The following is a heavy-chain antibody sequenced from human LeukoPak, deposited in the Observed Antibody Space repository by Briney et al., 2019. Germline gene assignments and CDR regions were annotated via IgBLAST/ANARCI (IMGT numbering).Heavy chain of an antibody. D-gene: IGHD1-26*01. CDR1: GGPFSRYC. J-gene: IGHJ4*02. CDR3: ASKSYSGSYTFDY. V-gene: IGHV4-34*01. Sequence: SETLSLTCAVYGGPFSRYCWTWIRQPPGKGLEWIGEIYHSGSANYNPSLKSRLTISVDKSRNQFSLILSSVTAADTAVYYCASKSYSGSYTFDYWGQGTLVTVSS. CDR2: IYHSGSA.